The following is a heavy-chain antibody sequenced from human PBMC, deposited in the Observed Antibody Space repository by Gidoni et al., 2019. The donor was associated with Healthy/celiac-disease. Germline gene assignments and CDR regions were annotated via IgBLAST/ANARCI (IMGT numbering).Heavy chain of an antibody. D-gene: IGHD6-19*01. V-gene: IGHV4-34*01. CDR2: INHSGST. J-gene: IGHJ6*02. CDR1: GGSFSGYY. Sequence: QVQLQQWGAGLLKPSETLSLTCAVYGGSFSGYYWSWIRQPPGKGLAWVGEINHSGSTNYNPSLKSRVTISVDTSKNQFSLKLSSVTAADTAVYYCARGRGGPSSGWYAGLRRVRHYYYGMDVWGQGTTVTVSS. CDR3: ARGRGGPSSGWYAGLRRVRHYYYGMDV.